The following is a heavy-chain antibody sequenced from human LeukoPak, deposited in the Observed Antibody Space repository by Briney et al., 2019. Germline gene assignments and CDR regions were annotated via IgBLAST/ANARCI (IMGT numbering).Heavy chain of an antibody. CDR1: GGSISSGGYY. D-gene: IGHD3-22*01. CDR3: ARARDYYDSSGYLNWFDP. J-gene: IGHJ5*02. V-gene: IGHV4-31*03. Sequence: SETLSLTCTVSGGSISSGGYYWSWIRQHPGKGLEWIGYIYYSGSTYYNPSLKSRVTISVDTSKNQFSLKLSSVTAADTAVYYCARARDYYDSSGYLNWFDPWGQGTLVTVSS. CDR2: IYYSGST.